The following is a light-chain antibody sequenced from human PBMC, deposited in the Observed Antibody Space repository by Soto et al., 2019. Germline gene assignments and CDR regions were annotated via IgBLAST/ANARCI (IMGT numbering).Light chain of an antibody. V-gene: IGKV3-15*01. CDR3: QQYNNWPGT. CDR2: GAG. CDR1: ESISNN. J-gene: IGKJ1*01. Sequence: EIVMTQSPATLSVSPGERATLSCRAGESISNNLAWYQQKPGQAPRLLIYGAGTRAAGVPARFSGRGSGTEFTLTISSLQSEDFGLYYCQQYNNWPGTFGQGTKVEIK.